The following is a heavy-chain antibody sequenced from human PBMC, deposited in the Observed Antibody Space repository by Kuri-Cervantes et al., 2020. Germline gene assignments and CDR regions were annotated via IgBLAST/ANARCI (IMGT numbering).Heavy chain of an antibody. CDR3: AKKVFDY. CDR1: GFTFSSYW. J-gene: IGHJ4*02. V-gene: IGHV3-23*01. CDR2: ISGSGGST. Sequence: GESLKISCAASGFTFSSYWMHWVRQAPGKGLEWVSAISGSGGSTYYADSVKGRFTISRDNSKNTLYLQMNSLRAEDTAVYYCAKKVFDYWGQGTLVTVSS.